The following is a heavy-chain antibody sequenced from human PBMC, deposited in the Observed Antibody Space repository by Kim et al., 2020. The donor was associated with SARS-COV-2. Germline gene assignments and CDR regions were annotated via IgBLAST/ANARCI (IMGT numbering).Heavy chain of an antibody. J-gene: IGHJ5*02. V-gene: IGHV2-5*01. D-gene: IGHD3-10*01. Sequence: SGPTLVKPTQTLTLTCTFSGFSLSTSGLAVGWIRQPPGKALEWLGVIHWNDEKRYSPSLKSRLTISKDTSKNQVFLSMTNVDPVDTAPYYCAHTRFDSGSSTILTWFGPWGQGTLVSVSS. CDR1: GFSLSTSGLA. CDR2: IHWNDEK. CDR3: AHTRFDSGSSTILTWFGP.